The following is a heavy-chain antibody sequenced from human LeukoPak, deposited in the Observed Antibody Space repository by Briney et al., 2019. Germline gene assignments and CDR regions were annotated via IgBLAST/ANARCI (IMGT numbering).Heavy chain of an antibody. V-gene: IGHV3-48*01. CDR2: ISSSSSTI. CDR1: GFTFSSYS. D-gene: IGHD3-22*01. J-gene: IGHJ4*02. CDR3: AREINYYDSSGYVY. Sequence: GGSLRLSCAASGFTFSSYSMNWVRQAPGKGLEWVSYISSSSSTIYYADSVKGRFTISRDNAKNSLYLQMNSLRAEDTAVYYCAREINYYDSSGYVYWGQGTLVTVSS.